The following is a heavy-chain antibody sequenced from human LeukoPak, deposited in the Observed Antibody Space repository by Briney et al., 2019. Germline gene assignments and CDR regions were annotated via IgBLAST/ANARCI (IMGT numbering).Heavy chain of an antibody. CDR1: GFTFRNYA. D-gene: IGHD6-19*01. Sequence: GGSLRLSCAASGFTFRNYAVTWVRQAPGKGLEWVSGISIDGGSTDYADSVKGRFTISRDNSKNTLYLQMNNLRAEDTAVYYCAKLFSGLSFFDYWGQGTLVTVSS. V-gene: IGHV3-23*01. CDR3: AKLFSGLSFFDY. CDR2: ISIDGGST. J-gene: IGHJ4*02.